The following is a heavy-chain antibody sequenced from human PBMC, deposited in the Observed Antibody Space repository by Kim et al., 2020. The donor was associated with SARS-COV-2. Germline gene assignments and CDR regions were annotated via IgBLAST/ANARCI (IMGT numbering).Heavy chain of an antibody. CDR3: ATRPCDGGYAPWDY. V-gene: IGHV3-23*01. D-gene: IGHD2-2*01. CDR2: ISARGVT. CDR1: GFTLSTCA. Sequence: GGSLRLSCVASGFTLSTCAMTWVRQAPGKGLEWVSSISARGVTYYADSVKGRFTVSRDSSKNTLDLQMTSLRAEDTALYYCATRPCDGGYAPWDYWGHGNLVAVSS. J-gene: IGHJ4*01.